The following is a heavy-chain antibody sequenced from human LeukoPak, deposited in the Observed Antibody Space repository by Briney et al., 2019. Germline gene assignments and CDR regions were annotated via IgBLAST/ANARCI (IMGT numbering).Heavy chain of an antibody. CDR2: ISSNGGST. CDR3: ARDLSGGGLDY. V-gene: IGHV3-64*01. CDR1: GFTFSVSA. J-gene: IGHJ4*02. Sequence: GGSLRLSCAASGFTFSVSAMHWVRQAQEKGLEYVSVISSNGGSTIYANSVKGRFTISRDNSKNTLYLQMGSLRAEDMAVYYCARDLSGGGLDYWGQGTLVTVSS. D-gene: IGHD3-10*01.